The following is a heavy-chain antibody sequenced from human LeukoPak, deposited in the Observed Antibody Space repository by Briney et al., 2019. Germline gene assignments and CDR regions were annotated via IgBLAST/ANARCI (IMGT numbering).Heavy chain of an antibody. D-gene: IGHD6-19*01. CDR3: ARKGLTKPFSVAVDFDS. Sequence: PSETLSLTCAVYGGSFSGYYWSWIRQPPGKGLEWIAEIDHSGRTNFNRSLKSRITISVDTSKKHFSLKLSSVTAADTAVYYCARKGLTKPFSVAVDFDSWGQGTLVTVSS. J-gene: IGHJ4*02. CDR1: GGSFSGYY. CDR2: IDHSGRT. V-gene: IGHV4-34*01.